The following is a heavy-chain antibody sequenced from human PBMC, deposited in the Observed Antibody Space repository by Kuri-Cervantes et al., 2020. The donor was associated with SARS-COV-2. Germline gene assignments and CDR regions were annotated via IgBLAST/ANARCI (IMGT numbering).Heavy chain of an antibody. CDR2: VIPILGTA. D-gene: IGHD3-22*01. CDR1: GGTFSSYA. J-gene: IGHJ2*01. Sequence: SVKVSCKASGGTFSSYAISWVRQAPGQGLEWMGGVIPILGTANYAQKFQGRVTITTDESTSTAYMELSSLRSEDTAVYYCASKTYYYDSSGYYPDHSWYFDLWGRGTLVTVSS. V-gene: IGHV1-69*05. CDR3: ASKTYYYDSSGYYPDHSWYFDL.